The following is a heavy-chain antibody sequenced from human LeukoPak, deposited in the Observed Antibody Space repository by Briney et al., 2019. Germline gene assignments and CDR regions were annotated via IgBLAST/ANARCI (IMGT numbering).Heavy chain of an antibody. CDR2: INHSGST. V-gene: IGHV4-34*01. Sequence: SETLSLTCAVSGGSFSGYYWSWIRQPPGKGLEWIGEINHSGSTNYNPSLKSRVTISVDTSKNQFSLKLSSVTAADTAVYYRASYYDSSVDDAFDIWGQGTMVTVSS. D-gene: IGHD3-22*01. CDR3: ASYYDSSVDDAFDI. J-gene: IGHJ3*02. CDR1: GGSFSGYY.